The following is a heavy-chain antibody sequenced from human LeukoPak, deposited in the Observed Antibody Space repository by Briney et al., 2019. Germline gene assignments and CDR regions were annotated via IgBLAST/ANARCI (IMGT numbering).Heavy chain of an antibody. J-gene: IGHJ4*02. D-gene: IGHD4-17*01. CDR1: GFTFSSYG. CDR3: ARDSNGDYVGISDFDY. CDR2: IWYDGSNK. V-gene: IGHV3-33*01. Sequence: GGSLRLSCAASGFTFSSYGMHWVRQAPGKGLEWVAVIWYDGSNKYYVDSVKGRFTISRDNSKNTLYLQMNSLRAEDTAVYYCARDSNGDYVGISDFDYWGQGTLVTVSS.